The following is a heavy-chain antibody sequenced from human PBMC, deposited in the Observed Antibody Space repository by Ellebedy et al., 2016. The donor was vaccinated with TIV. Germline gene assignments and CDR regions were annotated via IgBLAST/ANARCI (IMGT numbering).Heavy chain of an antibody. CDR3: ARGLYYDFWSGLDAFDI. CDR1: GGSISSYY. V-gene: IGHV4-59*01. Sequence: MPSETLSLTCTVSGGSISSYYWSWIRQPPGKGLEWIGYIYYSGSTNYNPSLKSRVTISVDTSKNQFSLKLSSVTAADTAVYYCARGLYYDFWSGLDAFDIWGQGTMVTVSS. D-gene: IGHD3-3*01. J-gene: IGHJ3*02. CDR2: IYYSGST.